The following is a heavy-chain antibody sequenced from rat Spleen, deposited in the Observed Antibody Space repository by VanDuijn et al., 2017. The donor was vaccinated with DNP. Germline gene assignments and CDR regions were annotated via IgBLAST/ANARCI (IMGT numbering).Heavy chain of an antibody. CDR3: AKGQLADY. CDR2: ISYGGGNS. D-gene: IGHD1-5*01. CDR1: GFTFSDYY. J-gene: IGHJ3*01. Sequence: EVQLVESDGGSVQPGRSLKVSCAASGFTFSDYYMAWVRQVPTKGLEWVATISYGGGNSYYRDSVKGRFTISRDNAKSSLYLQMDSLRSEDTSTYYCAKGQLADYWGQGTLVTVSS. V-gene: IGHV5-20*01.